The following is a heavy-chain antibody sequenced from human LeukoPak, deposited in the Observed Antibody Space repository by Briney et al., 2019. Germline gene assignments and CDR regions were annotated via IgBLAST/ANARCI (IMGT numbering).Heavy chain of an antibody. CDR3: ARHAAGLNWYFGL. CDR1: GGSISSYY. V-gene: IGHV4-59*01. J-gene: IGHJ2*01. CDR2: IYYSGST. Sequence: SETLSLTCTVSGGSISSYYWSWIRQPPGKGLEWIGYIYYSGSTNYNPSLKSRVTISVDASKNQFSLKLSSVTAADTAVYYCARHAAGLNWYFGLWGRGTLVTVSS. D-gene: IGHD6-13*01.